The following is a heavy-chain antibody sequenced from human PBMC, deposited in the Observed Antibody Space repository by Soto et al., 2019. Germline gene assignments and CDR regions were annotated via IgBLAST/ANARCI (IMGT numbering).Heavy chain of an antibody. CDR1: GFTFSSYG. Sequence: GESLKISCAASGFTFSSYGMHWVRQAPGKGLEWVAVISYDGSNKYYADSVKGRFTISRDNSKNTLYLQMNSLRAEDTAVYYCAKEPNGYSYGPNWFDPWGQGTLVTVSS. CDR3: AKEPNGYSYGPNWFDP. V-gene: IGHV3-30*18. CDR2: ISYDGSNK. J-gene: IGHJ5*02. D-gene: IGHD5-18*01.